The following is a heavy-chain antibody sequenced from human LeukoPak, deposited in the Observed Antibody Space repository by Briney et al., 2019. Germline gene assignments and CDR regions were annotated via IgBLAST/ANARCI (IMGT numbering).Heavy chain of an antibody. Sequence: GGSLRLSCAASGFTFSSYEMNWVRQAPGKGLEWVSYISSSGSTIYYADSVKGRFTISRDNAENSLYLQMNSLRAEDTAVYYCASLASKPDYVGFDAFDIWGQGTMVTLSS. D-gene: IGHD4-17*01. J-gene: IGHJ3*02. CDR2: ISSSGSTI. CDR1: GFTFSSYE. CDR3: ASLASKPDYVGFDAFDI. V-gene: IGHV3-48*03.